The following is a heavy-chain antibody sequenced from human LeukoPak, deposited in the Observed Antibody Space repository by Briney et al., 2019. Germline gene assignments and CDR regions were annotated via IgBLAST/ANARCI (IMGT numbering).Heavy chain of an antibody. CDR3: VSTHFDIGFFYYGMDV. V-gene: IGHV4-39*01. Sequence: PSETLSLTCTVSGDSITSSSYYWGWVRQPPGKGLEWIGRIYSSDSTYYNPALKSRVTIPVDMSNNRFSLKLSSVTAADTAVYYCVSTHFDIGFFYYGMDVWGPGTTVTVSS. D-gene: IGHD5-12*01. J-gene: IGHJ6*02. CDR2: IYSSDST. CDR1: GDSITSSSYY.